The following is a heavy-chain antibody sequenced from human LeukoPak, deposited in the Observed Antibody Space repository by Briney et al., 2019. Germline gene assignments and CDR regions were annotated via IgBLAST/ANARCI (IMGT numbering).Heavy chain of an antibody. CDR1: EFTFSNYA. D-gene: IGHD1-26*01. Sequence: GGSLRLSCAASEFTFSNYAMSWVRQAPGKWLEWVSGSTGTGYSTYYADSVKGRFTISRDNSKNTLYLQMNSLRAEDTAVYYCVKGVRMGVTRAFDIWGQGTMVTVSS. CDR2: STGTGYST. CDR3: VKGVRMGVTRAFDI. J-gene: IGHJ3*02. V-gene: IGHV3-23*01.